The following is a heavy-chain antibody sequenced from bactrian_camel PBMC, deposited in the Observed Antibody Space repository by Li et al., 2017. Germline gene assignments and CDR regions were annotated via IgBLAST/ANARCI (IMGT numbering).Heavy chain of an antibody. J-gene: IGHJ4*01. D-gene: IGHD1*01. CDR1: GFKMSTAF. CDR2: IYTDGTGP. V-gene: IGHV3S7*01. CDR3: VADLSLR. Sequence: VQLVESGGGLVQAGGSMRLSCAASGFKMSTAFMRWVRQAPGKGLEWVSSIYTDGTGPYYAEFVKGRLTMSSDNAKNTVYLQMNSLSAEDTALYYCVADLSLRWGQGTQVTVS.